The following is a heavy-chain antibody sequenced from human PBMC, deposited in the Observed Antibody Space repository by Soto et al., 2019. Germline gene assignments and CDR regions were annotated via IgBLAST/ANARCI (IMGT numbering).Heavy chain of an antibody. CDR2: IIPIFGTA. J-gene: IGHJ6*02. CDR3: ARVELPPPGDYYAMVG. CDR1: GGTFSSYA. V-gene: IGHV1-69*13. D-gene: IGHD2-2*01. Sequence: SVKVYCKSSGGTFSSYAISWVRQAPGQGLEWTGGIIPIFGTANYAQKFQGRVTITADEPTSTAYMELSSLRSEDTAVYYCARVELPPPGDYYAMVGWFQAPTETGS.